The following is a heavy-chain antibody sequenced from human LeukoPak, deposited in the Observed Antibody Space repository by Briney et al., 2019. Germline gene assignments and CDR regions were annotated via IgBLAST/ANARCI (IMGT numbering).Heavy chain of an antibody. Sequence: GGSLRLSCAASGFTFSSYWMSWVRQAPGKGLEWVANIKQDGSEKYYVDSVKGRFTISRDNAKNSLYLQMNSLRAEDTAVYYCARDVSGYYDSSGYTGAFDIWGQGTMVTVSS. J-gene: IGHJ3*02. CDR3: ARDVSGYYDSSGYTGAFDI. D-gene: IGHD3-22*01. V-gene: IGHV3-7*01. CDR2: IKQDGSEK. CDR1: GFTFSSYW.